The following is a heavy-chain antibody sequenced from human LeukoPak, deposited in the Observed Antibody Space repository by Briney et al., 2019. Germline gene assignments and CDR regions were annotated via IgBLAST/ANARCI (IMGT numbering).Heavy chain of an antibody. Sequence: GASVKVSCKASGYTFTGYYMHWVRQAPGQGLEWMGWINPNSGGTNYAQKFQGRVTMTRDTSISTAYMELSRLRSDDTAVYYCARVRRVSQTVTTHYYYYYMDVWGKGTTVTVSS. J-gene: IGHJ6*03. CDR2: INPNSGGT. CDR1: GYTFTGYY. V-gene: IGHV1-2*02. CDR3: ARVRRVSQTVTTHYYYYYMDV. D-gene: IGHD4-11*01.